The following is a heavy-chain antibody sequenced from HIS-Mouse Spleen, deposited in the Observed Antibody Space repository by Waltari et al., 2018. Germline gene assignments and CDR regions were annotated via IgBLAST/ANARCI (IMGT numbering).Heavy chain of an antibody. V-gene: IGHV1-8*01. J-gene: IGHJ4*02. CDR1: GYTFTSYD. Sequence: QVQLVQSGAEVKKPGASVKVSCKASGYTFTSYDINWVRQATGQGLEWMGWMDPKSGNTGYGQKFQGRVTMTRNTSISTAYMELGSLRSEDTAVDYCAGGLTGDLDYWGQGTLVTVSS. CDR3: AGGLTGDLDY. CDR2: MDPKSGNT. D-gene: IGHD7-27*01.